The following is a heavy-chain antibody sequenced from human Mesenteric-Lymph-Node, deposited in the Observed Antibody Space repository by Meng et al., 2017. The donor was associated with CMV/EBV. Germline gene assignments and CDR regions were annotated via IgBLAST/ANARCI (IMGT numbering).Heavy chain of an antibody. Sequence: GGSLRLSCAASGFTFSSYAMSWVRQAPGKGLEWVSAISGSGGSTYYADSVKGRFTISRDNSKNTLYLQMNSLRAEDTAVYYCANLKGYYYDSSGPYYFDYWGQGTLVTVSS. V-gene: IGHV3-23*01. J-gene: IGHJ4*02. D-gene: IGHD3-22*01. CDR2: ISGSGGST. CDR1: GFTFSSYA. CDR3: ANLKGYYYDSSGPYYFDY.